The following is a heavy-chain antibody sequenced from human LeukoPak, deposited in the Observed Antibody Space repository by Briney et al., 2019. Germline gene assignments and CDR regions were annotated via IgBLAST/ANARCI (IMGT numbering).Heavy chain of an antibody. J-gene: IGHJ4*02. V-gene: IGHV3-48*03. CDR2: ISSSGSTI. CDR3: ARTVARIGY. Sequence: GGSLRLSCAASGFTFSSYEMNWVRQAPGKGLEWVSHISSSGSTIYYTGSVKGRFTISRDNSKNLLYLQMSSLRAEDTAIYYCARTVARIGYWGQGTLVTVSS. D-gene: IGHD4-23*01. CDR1: GFTFSSYE.